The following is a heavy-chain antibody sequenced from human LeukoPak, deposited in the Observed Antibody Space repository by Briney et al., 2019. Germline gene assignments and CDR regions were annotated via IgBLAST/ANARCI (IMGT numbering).Heavy chain of an antibody. CDR3: ARDRLYGWGSYTN. Sequence: HPGGSLRLSCVVSGFTLNSNWMHWVRQPPGKGLVWVSRINHDGSGTSYADSVKGRFTISRDNSKNTLYPQINSLRAEDTAVYYCARDRLYGWGSYTNWGQGTLVTVSS. CDR2: INHDGSGT. J-gene: IGHJ4*02. D-gene: IGHD3-10*01. V-gene: IGHV3-74*01. CDR1: GFTLNSNW.